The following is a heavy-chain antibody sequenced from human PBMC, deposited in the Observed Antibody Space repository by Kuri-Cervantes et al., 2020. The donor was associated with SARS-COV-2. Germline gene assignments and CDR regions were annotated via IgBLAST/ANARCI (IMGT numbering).Heavy chain of an antibody. CDR2: ISSSSSYI. J-gene: IGHJ6*03. V-gene: IGHV3-21*01. CDR3: ARGVGRFLKWSYYYYMDV. CDR1: GFTFSSYS. Sequence: GGSLRLSCAASGFTFSSYSMNWVRQAPGKGLEWVSSISSSSSYIYYADSVKGRFTISRDNAKNSLYLQMNSLRAEDTAVYYCARGVGRFLKWSYYYYMDVWGKGTMVTVSS. D-gene: IGHD3-3*01.